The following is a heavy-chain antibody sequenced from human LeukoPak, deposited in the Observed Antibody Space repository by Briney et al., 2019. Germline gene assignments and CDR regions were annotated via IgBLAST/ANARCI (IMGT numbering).Heavy chain of an antibody. CDR2: INPDSGGT. CDR1: GYISTGYY. CDR3: ARDLGDYGWDY. Sequence: GASVKVSCKASGYISTGYYLHWVRQAPGQGLEWMGRINPDSGGTNYAQESQGRVTMTRDTSISTAYMEVSRLRHDDTAVYYCARDLGDYGWDYWGQGTLVTVSS. J-gene: IGHJ4*02. D-gene: IGHD3-16*01. V-gene: IGHV1-2*06.